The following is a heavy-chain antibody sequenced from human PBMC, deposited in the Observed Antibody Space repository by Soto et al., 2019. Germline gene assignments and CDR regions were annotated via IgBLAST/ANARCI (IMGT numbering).Heavy chain of an antibody. J-gene: IGHJ5*02. Sequence: SETLSLTCAVSGGSISSSNWWSWVRQPPGKGLEWIGEIYHSGSTNYNPSLKSRVTISVDKAKNQFSLKLSSVTAADTAVYYCASYYDTQQRNWVDPWGQGTLVTVSS. CDR3: ASYYDTQQRNWVDP. D-gene: IGHD3-22*01. V-gene: IGHV4-4*02. CDR1: GGSISSSNW. CDR2: IYHSGST.